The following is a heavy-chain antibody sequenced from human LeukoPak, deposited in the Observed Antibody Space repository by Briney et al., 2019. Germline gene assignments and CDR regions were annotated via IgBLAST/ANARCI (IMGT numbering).Heavy chain of an antibody. Sequence: GGSLRLSCAASGFTFSDCWMHWVRQAPGKGLEWVSRINTDGSTINYADSVKGRFTVSRDNAKNTMYLQMNSLRAEDSAVYYCARAWGYSYGYGIYWGQGTLVTVSS. V-gene: IGHV3-74*01. J-gene: IGHJ4*02. CDR2: INTDGSTI. CDR3: ARAWGYSYGYGIY. D-gene: IGHD5-18*01. CDR1: GFTFSDCW.